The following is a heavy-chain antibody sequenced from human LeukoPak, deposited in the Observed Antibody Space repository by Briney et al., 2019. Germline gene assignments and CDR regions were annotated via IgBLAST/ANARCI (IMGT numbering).Heavy chain of an antibody. D-gene: IGHD6-19*01. J-gene: IGHJ5*02. CDR1: GYTFTGYY. CDR2: INPNSGGT. V-gene: IGHV1-2*02. Sequence: ASVTVSFKASGYTFTGYYMHWVRQAPGQGLEWMGWINPNSGGTNYAQKFQGRVTMTRDTSISTAYMELSRLRSDDTAVYYCARDRVTRQWLSPGWFDPWGQGTLVTVSS. CDR3: ARDRVTRQWLSPGWFDP.